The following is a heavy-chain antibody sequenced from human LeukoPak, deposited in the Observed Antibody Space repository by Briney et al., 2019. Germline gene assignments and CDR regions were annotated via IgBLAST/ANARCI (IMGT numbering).Heavy chain of an antibody. CDR2: ITHHGRT. CDR1: GGSLSNYY. Sequence: PSETLSLTCAVYGGSLSNYYWSWVRQPPGKGLEWIGEITHHGRTNYNPSLKSRVTISRDTSKNQFSLKMNSVSAADTALYYCAPIYGDYSDFDSWGQGTLVTVS. J-gene: IGHJ4*02. D-gene: IGHD4-17*01. V-gene: IGHV4-34*01. CDR3: APIYGDYSDFDS.